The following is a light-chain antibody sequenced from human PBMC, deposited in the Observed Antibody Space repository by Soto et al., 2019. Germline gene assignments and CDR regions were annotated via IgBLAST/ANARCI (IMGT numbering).Light chain of an antibody. J-gene: IGLJ2*01. CDR2: GNS. CDR1: SSNIGAGYD. V-gene: IGLV1-40*01. Sequence: QSVLTQPPSVSGAPGQRVTISCTGSSSNIGAGYDVNWYQQLPGTAPKLLIYGNSNRPSGVPDRFSGSKSGTSASLAITGLQSEYEADYYCQSYDSRLSGVVFGGGTKLTVL. CDR3: QSYDSRLSGVV.